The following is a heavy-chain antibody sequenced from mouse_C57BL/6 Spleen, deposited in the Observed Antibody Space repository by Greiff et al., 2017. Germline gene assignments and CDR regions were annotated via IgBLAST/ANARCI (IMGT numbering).Heavy chain of an antibody. CDR1: GYTFTSYW. CDR2: IYPGSGST. D-gene: IGHD2-3*01. Sequence: QVQLQQPGAELVKPGASVKMSCKASGYTFTSYWITWVKQRPGQGLEWIGDIYPGSGSTNYNEKFKSKATLTVDTSSSTAYMQLSSLTSEDSAVYYCARGDDGYYGSWYFDVWGTGTTVTVSS. V-gene: IGHV1-55*01. CDR3: ARGDDGYYGSWYFDV. J-gene: IGHJ1*03.